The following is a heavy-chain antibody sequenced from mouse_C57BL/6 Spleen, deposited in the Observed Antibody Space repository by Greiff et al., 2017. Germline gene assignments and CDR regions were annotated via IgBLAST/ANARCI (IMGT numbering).Heavy chain of an antibody. Sequence: DVKLVESGGGLVKPGGSLKLSCAASGFTFSDYGMHWVRQAPEKGLEWVAYISSGSSTIYYADTVKGRFTISRDNAKKTLFLQMTSLRSEDTAMYYCARLYDYDEGFAYWGQGTLVTVSA. CDR2: ISSGSSTI. J-gene: IGHJ3*01. V-gene: IGHV5-17*01. CDR3: ARLYDYDEGFAY. CDR1: GFTFSDYG. D-gene: IGHD2-4*01.